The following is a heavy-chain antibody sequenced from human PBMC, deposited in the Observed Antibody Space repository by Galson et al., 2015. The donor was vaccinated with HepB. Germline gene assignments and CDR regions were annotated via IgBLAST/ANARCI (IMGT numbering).Heavy chain of an antibody. D-gene: IGHD2-15*01. CDR3: AKSPQWGGRSIYFHY. Sequence: SLRLSCAASGFTFTNYAMSWVRQVPGKGLEWVSSISGSADDTFYADSLKGRFSIFRDNSRNTLYLQMNSLRAEDTAMYYCAKSPQWGGRSIYFHYWGLGTLVTVSS. CDR2: ISGSADDT. CDR1: GFTFTNYA. J-gene: IGHJ4*02. V-gene: IGHV3-23*01.